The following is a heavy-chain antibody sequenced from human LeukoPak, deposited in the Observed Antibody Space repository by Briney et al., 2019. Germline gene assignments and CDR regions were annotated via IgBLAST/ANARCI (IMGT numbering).Heavy chain of an antibody. V-gene: IGHV3-7*01. Sequence: GGSLRLSCTASGLTFRNYWMSWVRQAPGTGLKCGAYIKEDGSEKNHVASVTCRFTISRHYAKSSSYLQMNSLRVEDTAVYYCVRGARSDSFWGQGTQVTVSS. D-gene: IGHD6-25*01. CDR1: GLTFRNYW. J-gene: IGHJ4*02. CDR2: IKEDGSEK. CDR3: VRGARSDSF.